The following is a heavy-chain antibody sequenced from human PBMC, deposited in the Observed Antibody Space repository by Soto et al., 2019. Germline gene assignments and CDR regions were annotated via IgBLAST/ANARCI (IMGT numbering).Heavy chain of an antibody. CDR1: GFTFNKYA. CDR2: ISGGDGST. CDR3: ARAQPTYSSSYFDY. V-gene: IGHV3-23*01. J-gene: IGHJ4*02. Sequence: PGGSLRLSCTASGFTFNKYAMTWVRQAPGKGLEWVSAISGGDGSTYYADSVKGRFTISRDNSKNTLYVHMNSLRAEDTAVYYCARAQPTYSSSYFDYWGQGTLVTVSS. D-gene: IGHD3-22*01.